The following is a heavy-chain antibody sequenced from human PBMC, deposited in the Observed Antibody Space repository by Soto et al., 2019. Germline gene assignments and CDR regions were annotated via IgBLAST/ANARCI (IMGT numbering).Heavy chain of an antibody. D-gene: IGHD3-10*01. V-gene: IGHV1-18*01. Sequence: ASVRVSCKASGYTFTGYGISWVRQAPGQGLEWMGWISAYNGNTNYAQKLQGRVTMTTDTSTSTAYMELRSLRSDDTAVYYCARDPQYYYGSGTYYYYYGMDVWGQGTTGTVSS. CDR2: ISAYNGNT. CDR3: ARDPQYYYGSGTYYYYYGMDV. CDR1: GYTFTGYG. J-gene: IGHJ6*02.